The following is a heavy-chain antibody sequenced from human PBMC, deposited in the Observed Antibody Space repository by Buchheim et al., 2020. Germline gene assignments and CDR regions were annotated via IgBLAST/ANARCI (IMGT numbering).Heavy chain of an antibody. CDR2: ISYDGSNK. J-gene: IGHJ5*02. V-gene: IGHV3-30*04. D-gene: IGHD3-3*01. CDR3: ASEDYDFWSGYGPPPPNIDP. Sequence: QVQLVESGGGVVQPGRSLRLSCAASGFTFSSYAMHWVRQAPGKGLEWVAVISYDGSNKYYADSVKGRFTISRDNSKNTPYLQMNSLRAEDTAVYYCASEDYDFWSGYGPPPPNIDPWGQRTL. CDR1: GFTFSSYA.